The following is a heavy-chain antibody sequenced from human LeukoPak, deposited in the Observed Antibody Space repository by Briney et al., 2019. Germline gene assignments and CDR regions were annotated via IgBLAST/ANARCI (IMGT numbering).Heavy chain of an antibody. CDR3: AKDFGSGWYNLNFDY. V-gene: IGHV4-30-4*01. D-gene: IGHD6-19*01. J-gene: IGHJ4*02. CDR1: GGSISSGDYY. CDR2: IYYSGST. Sequence: SQTLSLTCTVSGGSISSGDYYWSWIRQPPGKGLEWIGYIYYSGSTYYNPSLKSRVAISVDTSKNQFSLKLSSVTAADTAVYYCAKDFGSGWYNLNFDYWGQGTLVTVSS.